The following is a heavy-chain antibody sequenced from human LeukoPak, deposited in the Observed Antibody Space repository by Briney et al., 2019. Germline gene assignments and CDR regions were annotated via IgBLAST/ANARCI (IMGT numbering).Heavy chain of an antibody. J-gene: IGHJ4*02. V-gene: IGHV4-30-2*01. CDR2: IYHSGST. Sequence: SETLSLTCTVSGGSISSGGYYWSWIRQPPGKGLEWIGYIYHSGSTYYNPSLKSRVTISVDRSKNQFSLKLSSVTAADTAVYYCARVASGSPSFFDYWGQGTLVTVSS. D-gene: IGHD1-26*01. CDR3: ARVASGSPSFFDY. CDR1: GGSISSGGYY.